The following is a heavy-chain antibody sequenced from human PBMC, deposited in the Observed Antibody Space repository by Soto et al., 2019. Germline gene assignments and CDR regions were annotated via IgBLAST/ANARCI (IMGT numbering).Heavy chain of an antibody. Sequence: GASVKVSCKASGYIFTSYGISWVRQAPGQGLEWMGWISAYNGNTNYAQKLQGRVTMTTDTSTSTAYMELRSLRSDDTAVYYCAKTYYYDSSGYSPLGYWGQGTLVTVSS. D-gene: IGHD3-22*01. CDR2: ISAYNGNT. CDR1: GYIFTSYG. CDR3: AKTYYYDSSGYSPLGY. J-gene: IGHJ4*02. V-gene: IGHV1-18*01.